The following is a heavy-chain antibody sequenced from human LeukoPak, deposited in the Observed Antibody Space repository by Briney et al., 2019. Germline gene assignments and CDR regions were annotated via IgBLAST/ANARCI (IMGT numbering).Heavy chain of an antibody. CDR2: INPNSGGT. D-gene: IGHD6-13*01. CDR3: ARGRIAAAGFYYYYYGIDV. V-gene: IGHV1-2*02. CDR1: GYTFTGYY. Sequence: ASVKVSCKASGYTFTGYYMHWVRQAPGQGLEWMGWINPNSGGTNYAQKFQGRVTMTRDTSISTAYMELSRLRSDETAVYYCARGRIAAAGFYYYYYGIDVWGQGTTVTVSS. J-gene: IGHJ6*02.